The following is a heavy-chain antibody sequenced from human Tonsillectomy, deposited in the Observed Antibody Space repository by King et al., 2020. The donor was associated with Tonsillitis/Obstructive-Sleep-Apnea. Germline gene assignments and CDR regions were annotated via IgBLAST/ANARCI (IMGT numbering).Heavy chain of an antibody. V-gene: IGHV3-64D*06. CDR3: GPRGAATGQYRSIDP. CDR1: GFPFSRYV. CDR2: ISPSGDNA. Sequence: VQLVESGGGLVQPGGSLRLSCSASGFPFSRYVMNWVRQAPGKGLEYVSAISPSGDNAYYADSVKGRFTISRDNSKNTLYLQMSSLRTEDTALYHCGPRGAATGQYRSIDPWGQGTLVTVSS. D-gene: IGHD2-15*01. J-gene: IGHJ5*02.